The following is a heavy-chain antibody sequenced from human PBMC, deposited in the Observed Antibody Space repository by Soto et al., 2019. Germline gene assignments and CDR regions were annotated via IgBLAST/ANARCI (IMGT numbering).Heavy chain of an antibody. CDR3: ARTSYYDSTGYYNLDV. V-gene: IGHV4-61*01. Sequence: SETLSLTCTVSGGTVSSGNYYWSWIRQPPGKGLEWIGFIYYTGSSSHNPSLKSRVTMSLDKSKNQFSLKLNSVNAADTADYYCARTSYYDSTGYYNLDVWGPGTTVTVSS. CDR2: IYYTGSS. D-gene: IGHD3-22*01. CDR1: GGTVSSGNYY. J-gene: IGHJ6*02.